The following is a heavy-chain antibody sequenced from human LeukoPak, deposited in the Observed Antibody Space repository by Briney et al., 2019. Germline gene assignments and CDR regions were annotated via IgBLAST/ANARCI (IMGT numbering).Heavy chain of an antibody. J-gene: IGHJ4*02. V-gene: IGHV3-30*02. Sequence: GGSLRLSCAASGFTFSSYGMHWVRQAPGKGLEWVAFIRYDGSNKYYADSVKGRFTISRDNSKNTLYLQMNSLRAEDTAVYYCAKGWRGQYQLPHDFDYWGQGTLVTVSS. D-gene: IGHD2-2*01. CDR2: IRYDGSNK. CDR1: GFTFSSYG. CDR3: AKGWRGQYQLPHDFDY.